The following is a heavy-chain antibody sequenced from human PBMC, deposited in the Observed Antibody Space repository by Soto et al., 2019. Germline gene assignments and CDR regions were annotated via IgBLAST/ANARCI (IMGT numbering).Heavy chain of an antibody. CDR1: GYTFTSYA. D-gene: IGHD3-22*01. CDR3: ARTGDSSGWHCHDAFDI. J-gene: IGHJ3*02. Sequence: GASVKVSCKASGYTFTSYAMHWVRQAPGQRLEWMGWINAGNGNTKYSQKFQGRVTITRDTSASTAYMELSSLRSEDTAVYYCARTGDSSGWHCHDAFDIWGQGTMVTVSS. V-gene: IGHV1-3*01. CDR2: INAGNGNT.